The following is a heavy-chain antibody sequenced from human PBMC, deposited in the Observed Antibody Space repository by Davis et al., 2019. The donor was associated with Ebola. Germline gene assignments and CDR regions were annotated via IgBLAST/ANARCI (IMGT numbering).Heavy chain of an antibody. CDR2: INPSGGST. CDR3: ARDSGLVNGGY. CDR1: GYTFTSYY. D-gene: IGHD6-19*01. V-gene: IGHV1-46*01. J-gene: IGHJ4*02. Sequence: AASVKVSCKASGYTFTSYYMHWVRQAPGQGLEWMGIINPSGGSTSYAQKLQGRVTMTTDTSTSTAYMELRSLRSDDTAVYYCARDSGLVNGGYWGQGTLVTVSS.